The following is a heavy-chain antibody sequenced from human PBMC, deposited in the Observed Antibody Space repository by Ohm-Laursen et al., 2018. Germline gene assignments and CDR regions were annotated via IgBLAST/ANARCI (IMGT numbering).Heavy chain of an antibody. Sequence: GESLRISCKGSGYSFTNYWIGWVRQMPGKGLEWMGIIYPGDPETRYIPSFQGQVTISPDNSISTAYLQWSSLKASDTAMYYCARHRALGRGLASVIRAFDIWGLGTMVTVSS. CDR1: GYSFTNYW. CDR3: ARHRALGRGLASVIRAFDI. V-gene: IGHV5-51*01. D-gene: IGHD6-13*01. CDR2: IYPGDPET. J-gene: IGHJ3*02.